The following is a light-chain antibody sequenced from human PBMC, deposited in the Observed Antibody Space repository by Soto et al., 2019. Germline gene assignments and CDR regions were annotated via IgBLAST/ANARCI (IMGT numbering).Light chain of an antibody. J-gene: IGLJ1*01. Sequence: QSVLTQPPSVSEAPGQRVTISCTGSSSNIGAGYDVHWYQQFPGTAPKLLIYANNNRPSGVPDLFSASKSGTSASLAITGHQADDEADYYCQSYDTNLQGVFGTGTKLTVL. CDR3: QSYDTNLQGV. CDR2: ANN. CDR1: SSNIGAGYD. V-gene: IGLV1-40*01.